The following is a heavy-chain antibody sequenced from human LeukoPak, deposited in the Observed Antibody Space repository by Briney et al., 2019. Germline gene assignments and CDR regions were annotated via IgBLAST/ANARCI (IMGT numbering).Heavy chain of an antibody. J-gene: IGHJ4*02. CDR2: IFGRGSST. Sequence: PGASLRLSCAASGFIFSNYAMSWVRQAPGKGLEGGSAIFGRGSSTYYADSVKGRFTISRDNSKNTLYLQLNRLRAEDTAVYYCAKWGDYDILTGYYDSDYWGQGTLVTGSS. V-gene: IGHV3-23*01. D-gene: IGHD3-9*01. CDR3: AKWGDYDILTGYYDSDY. CDR1: GFIFSNYA.